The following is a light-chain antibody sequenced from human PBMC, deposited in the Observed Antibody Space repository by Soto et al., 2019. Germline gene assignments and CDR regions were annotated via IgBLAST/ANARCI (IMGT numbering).Light chain of an antibody. CDR1: QGISSH. J-gene: IGKJ3*01. CDR3: QQLNSLFT. V-gene: IGKV1-9*01. Sequence: DIQLTQSPSFLSASVGDRVTITCRASQGISSHLAWYQQKPGKAPNLLIYAASTLQSGVPSRFSGSGSGTEFTLTISSLQPEDFATYYCQQLNSLFTFGPGTKVDIK. CDR2: AAS.